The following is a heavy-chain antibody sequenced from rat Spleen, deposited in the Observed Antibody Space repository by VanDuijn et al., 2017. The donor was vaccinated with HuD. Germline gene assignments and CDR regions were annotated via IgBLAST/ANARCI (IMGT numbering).Heavy chain of an antibody. Sequence: QVQLKESGPGLVQPSQTLSLTCTVSGFSLISNSVHWIRQPPGKGLEWMGGIWGDESTDYNSAVKSRLSLSRDTYKSQVFLTMNSLQTDDTAIYFCARSYGGYTQHWFAYWGQGTLVTVSS. J-gene: IGHJ3*01. CDR3: ARSYGGYTQHWFAY. V-gene: IGHV2-1*01. D-gene: IGHD1-11*01. CDR1: GFSLISNS. CDR2: IWGDEST.